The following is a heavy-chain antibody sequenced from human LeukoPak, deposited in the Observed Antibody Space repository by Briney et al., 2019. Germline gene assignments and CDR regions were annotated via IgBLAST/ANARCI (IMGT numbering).Heavy chain of an antibody. CDR2: IRQDGRDE. J-gene: IGHJ4*02. CDR1: GFTFSDYC. D-gene: IGHD3-10*01. CDR3: ASSDYFGSGRGGFSPSDY. V-gene: IGHV3-7*01. Sequence: AGGSLRLSCAVSGFTFSDYCMTWVRQTPGKGLEWVANIRQDGRDETYVNSVKGRFTISRDNAKSLLFLQMNSLRAEDTAVYYCASSDYFGSGRGGFSPSDYWGQGTLVTVSS.